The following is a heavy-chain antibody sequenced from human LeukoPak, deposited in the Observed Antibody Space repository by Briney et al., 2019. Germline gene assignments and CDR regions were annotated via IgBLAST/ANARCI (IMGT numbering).Heavy chain of an antibody. J-gene: IGHJ4*02. V-gene: IGHV3-48*04. CDR1: GFTFSIHN. Sequence: PGGSLRLSCAASGFTFSIHNMDWDRQAPGKVLEWISYINSGGDATHYADSVKGRFTISRDDAKNSLYMQMDSLTAEDTAVYYCARGAGRYGDYRDYWGQGTLVTVSS. D-gene: IGHD4-17*01. CDR3: ARGAGRYGDYRDY. CDR2: INSGGDAT.